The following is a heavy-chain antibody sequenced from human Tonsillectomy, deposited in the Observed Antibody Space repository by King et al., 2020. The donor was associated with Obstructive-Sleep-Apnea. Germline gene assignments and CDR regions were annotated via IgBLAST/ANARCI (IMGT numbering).Heavy chain of an antibody. CDR2: ISWDSGSI. Sequence: VQLVESGGGLVQPGRSLRLSCAASGFTFDDYAMHWVLQAPGKGLEWVSGISWDSGSIGVADSVKGRFTISRDNAKNSLYLQMNSLRAEDTALYYCAKVVKDTVTTSAFDIWGQGTMVTVSS. V-gene: IGHV3-9*01. CDR1: GFTFDDYA. J-gene: IGHJ3*02. D-gene: IGHD4-17*01. CDR3: AKVVKDTVTTSAFDI.